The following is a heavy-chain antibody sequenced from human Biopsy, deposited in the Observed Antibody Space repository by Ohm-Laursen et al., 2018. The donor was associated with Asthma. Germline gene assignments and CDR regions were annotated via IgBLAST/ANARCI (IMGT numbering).Heavy chain of an antibody. CDR2: IYYSGST. D-gene: IGHD3-22*01. CDR3: ARAQDYYDSRGYYRSFDY. CDR1: YGSITSGGYY. V-gene: IGHV4-31*03. Sequence: SDTLSLTCTFSYGSITSGGYYWTWIRQHPGKGLEWIGFIYYSGSTYYNPSLKSRVSISIDTSKNQFSLKLSSVTAADTAVYYCARAQDYYDSRGYYRSFDYWGQGTLVTVSS. J-gene: IGHJ4*02.